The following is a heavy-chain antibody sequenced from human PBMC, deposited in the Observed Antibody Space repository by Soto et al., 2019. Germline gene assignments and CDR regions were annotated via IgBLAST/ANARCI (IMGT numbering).Heavy chain of an antibody. Sequence: GESLKISCKGSGYSFTSYWISWVRQMPGKGLEWMGRIDPSDSYTNYSPSFQGHVTISADKSISTAYLQWSSLKASDTAMYYCARLQYYYDSSGYPGEVYYYGMDVWGQGTTVTVSS. D-gene: IGHD3-22*01. J-gene: IGHJ6*02. CDR2: IDPSDSYT. CDR3: ARLQYYYDSSGYPGEVYYYGMDV. V-gene: IGHV5-10-1*01. CDR1: GYSFTSYW.